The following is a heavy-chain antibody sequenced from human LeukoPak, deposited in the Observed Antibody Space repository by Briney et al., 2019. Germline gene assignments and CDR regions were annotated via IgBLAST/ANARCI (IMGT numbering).Heavy chain of an antibody. J-gene: IGHJ4*02. Sequence: PSETLSLTCTVSSASIRSHYWSWIRQPPGEGLEWIGYIHYSGSTNYNPSLKSRVTMSVDTSKNQFSLKLSSVTAADTAVYYCARGGWSLDYWGQGTLVTVSS. CDR3: ARGGWSLDY. CDR2: IHYSGST. V-gene: IGHV4-59*11. D-gene: IGHD6-19*01. CDR1: SASIRSHY.